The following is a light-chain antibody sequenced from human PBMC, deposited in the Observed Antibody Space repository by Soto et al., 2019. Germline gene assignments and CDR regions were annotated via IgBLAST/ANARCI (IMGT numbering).Light chain of an antibody. CDR2: HVT. CDR1: SSDIGHYDY. Sequence: QSAVTQPASVSGSPGQSMTISCTGTSSDIGHYDYVSWYQQHPGKAPKLMIYHVTYRPSGVSNRYSGSKSGNSASLTISGLQADDEADYYCCSLTTSHTYVFGSGTKVTVL. CDR3: CSLTTSHTYV. V-gene: IGLV2-14*03. J-gene: IGLJ1*01.